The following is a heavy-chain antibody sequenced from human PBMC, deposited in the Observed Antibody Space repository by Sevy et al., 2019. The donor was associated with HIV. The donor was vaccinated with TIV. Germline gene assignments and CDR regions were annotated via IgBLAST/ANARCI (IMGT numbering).Heavy chain of an antibody. Sequence: GGSLRLSCAASGFIFSSYAMSWVRQAPGKGLEWVSSISNSGGSTYYADSVRGRFTISRDNSKNTLYLQMNSLRAKDTAVYYCTKDRGIIAAGFDYWGQGTLVTVSS. CDR3: TKDRGIIAAGFDY. CDR2: ISNSGGST. CDR1: GFIFSSYA. J-gene: IGHJ4*02. V-gene: IGHV3-23*01. D-gene: IGHD6-13*01.